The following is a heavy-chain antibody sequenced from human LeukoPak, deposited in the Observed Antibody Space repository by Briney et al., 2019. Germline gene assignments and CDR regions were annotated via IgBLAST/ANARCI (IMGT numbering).Heavy chain of an antibody. J-gene: IGHJ5*02. CDR3: ARFISLGA. CDR1: GFTFNSYW. D-gene: IGHD3-16*01. Sequence: GGSLRLSCAASGFTFNSYWMSWVRQAPGKGLEWVANIKKDGSEKNYVDSVKGRFTISRDNAKNSLYLQMDSLRAEDTAVYYCARFISLGAWGQGALVTVSS. CDR2: IKKDGSEK. V-gene: IGHV3-7*01.